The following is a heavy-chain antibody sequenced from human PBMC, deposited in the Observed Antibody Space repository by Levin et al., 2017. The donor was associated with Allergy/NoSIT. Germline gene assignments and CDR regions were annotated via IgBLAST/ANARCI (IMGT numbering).Heavy chain of an antibody. CDR3: ARETLWAPPPLFDY. J-gene: IGHJ4*02. CDR1: GFTFSSYW. D-gene: IGHD1-14*01. V-gene: IGHV3-7*01. Sequence: AGGSLRLSCAASGFTFSSYWMSWVRQAPGKGLEWVANIKQDGSEKYYVDSVKGRFTISRDNAKNSLYLQMNSLRAEDTAVYYCARETLWAPPPLFDYWGQGTLVTVSS. CDR2: IKQDGSEK.